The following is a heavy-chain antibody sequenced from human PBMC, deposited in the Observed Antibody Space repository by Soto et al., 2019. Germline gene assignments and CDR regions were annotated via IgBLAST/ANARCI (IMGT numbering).Heavy chain of an antibody. CDR2: LSNTGRRT. J-gene: IGHJ4*02. D-gene: IGHD1-26*01. CDR3: ATEMGATQGPFDN. CDR1: VFPFGANA. Sequence: PVGSLRLSCVVSVFPFGANAMSWVRQAPGKGLEWVSGLSNTGRRTSYADSVKGRFNISRDNSENTVYLQMNSLRVEDTAVYYCATEMGATQGPFDNWGQGTLVTVS. V-gene: IGHV3-23*01.